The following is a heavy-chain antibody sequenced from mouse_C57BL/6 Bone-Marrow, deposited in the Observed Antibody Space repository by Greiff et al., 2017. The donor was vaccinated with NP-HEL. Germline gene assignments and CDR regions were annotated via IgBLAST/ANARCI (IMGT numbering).Heavy chain of an antibody. CDR2: LNPGSGGT. Sequence: VQLQESGAELVRPGTSVKVSCKASGYAFTNYLIEWVKQRPGQGLEWIGVLNPGSGGTNYNEKFKGKATLTADKSSSTAYMQLSSLTSEDSAVYFCAGYYGSSYVGYFDYWGQGTTLTVSS. D-gene: IGHD1-1*01. V-gene: IGHV1-54*01. CDR1: GYAFTNYL. CDR3: AGYYGSSYVGYFDY. J-gene: IGHJ2*01.